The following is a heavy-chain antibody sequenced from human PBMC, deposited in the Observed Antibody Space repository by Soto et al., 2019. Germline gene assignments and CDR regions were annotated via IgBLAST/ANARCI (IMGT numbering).Heavy chain of an antibody. V-gene: IGHV3-23*01. D-gene: IGHD5-12*01. CDR1: AFTFRNYG. CDR3: AKETGHRGPYDY. CDR2: ISGSGDNT. Sequence: EVQLLESGGGLVQPGGSLRLSFAASAFTFRNYGRNWFRKAPGKGLEWVSAISGSGDNTYYADSVKGRFTISRDNSKNILYLQMNSLRAEDTAVYYCAKETGHRGPYDYWGQGTLVTVSS. J-gene: IGHJ4*02.